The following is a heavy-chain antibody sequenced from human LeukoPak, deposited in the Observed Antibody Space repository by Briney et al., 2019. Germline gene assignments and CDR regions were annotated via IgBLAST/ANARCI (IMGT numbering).Heavy chain of an antibody. CDR3: ARVSAAAAFDI. V-gene: IGHV3-21*01. CDR2: ISSSSRYI. Sequence: GGSLRLSCAASGFTFSTYSVNWVRQAPGKGLEWVSSISSSSRYIYYADSVKGRFTISRDNAKNSLYLQVNSLRAEDTAVYYCARVSAAAAFDIWGQGTMVTVSS. CDR1: GFTFSTYS. D-gene: IGHD6-25*01. J-gene: IGHJ3*02.